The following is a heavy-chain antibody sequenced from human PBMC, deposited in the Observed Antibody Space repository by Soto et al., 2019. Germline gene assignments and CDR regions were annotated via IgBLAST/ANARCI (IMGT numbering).Heavy chain of an antibody. CDR3: ARGMTTVTTFDY. Sequence: SETRSLTCAVSGGSISSGGYSWSWIRQPPGKGLEWIGYIYHSGSTYYNPSLKSRVTISVDRSKNQVSLKLSSVTAADTAVYYCARGMTTVTTFDYWGQGTLVTVSS. CDR2: IYHSGST. D-gene: IGHD4-17*01. J-gene: IGHJ4*02. V-gene: IGHV4-30-2*01. CDR1: GGSISSGGYS.